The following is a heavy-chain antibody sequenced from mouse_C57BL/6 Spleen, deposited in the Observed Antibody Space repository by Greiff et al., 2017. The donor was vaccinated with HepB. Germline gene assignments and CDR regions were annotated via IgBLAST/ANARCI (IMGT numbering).Heavy chain of an antibody. V-gene: IGHV1-52*01. Sequence: QVQLQQPGAELVRPGSSVKLSCKASGYTFTSYWMHWVKQRPIQGLEWIGNIDPSDSETHYTQKFKDKATLTVDKSSSTAYMQLSSLTSEDSAVYYCARSKDYYGSRGYFDYWGQGTTLTVSS. CDR3: ARSKDYYGSRGYFDY. CDR1: GYTFTSYW. J-gene: IGHJ2*01. D-gene: IGHD1-1*01. CDR2: IDPSDSET.